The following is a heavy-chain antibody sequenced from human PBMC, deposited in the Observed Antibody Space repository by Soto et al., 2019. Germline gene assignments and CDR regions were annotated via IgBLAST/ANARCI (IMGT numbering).Heavy chain of an antibody. CDR1: GFTFSSYS. J-gene: IGHJ6*02. CDR2: ISSSSSYI. CDR3: ARDNKASSSWYASMDV. V-gene: IGHV3-21*01. Sequence: EVQLVESGGGLVKPGGSLRLSCAASGFTFSSYSMNWVRQAPGKGLEWVSSISSSSSYIYYADSVKGLLTISRDNAKNSLYLQMNSLRAEDTAVYYCARDNKASSSWYASMDVWGQGTTVTVSS. D-gene: IGHD6-13*01.